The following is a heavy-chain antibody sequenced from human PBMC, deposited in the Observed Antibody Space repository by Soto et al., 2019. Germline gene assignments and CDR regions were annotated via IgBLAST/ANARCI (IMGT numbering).Heavy chain of an antibody. Sequence: PSETLSLTCSVSGDSINSDKYYWGWIRQPPGKGMEWIGSIYFRGNTYYNPSLHTRVTISLDKSKSQFSLKLNSVTAADSAVYFCARLEGLATISYYFDFWGQGALVTVSS. CDR2: IYFRGNT. V-gene: IGHV4-39*01. J-gene: IGHJ4*02. D-gene: IGHD3-9*01. CDR3: ARLEGLATISYYFDF. CDR1: GDSINSDKYY.